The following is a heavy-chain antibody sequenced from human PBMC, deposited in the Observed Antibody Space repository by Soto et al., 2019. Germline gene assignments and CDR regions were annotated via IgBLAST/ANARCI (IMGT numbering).Heavy chain of an antibody. D-gene: IGHD7-27*01. V-gene: IGHV3-48*01. CDR1: GFILSDCA. CDR2: ISSSSSVI. CDR3: ARDLSWGSNWYYYMDV. J-gene: IGHJ6*03. Sequence: GGSLRLSCATSGFILSDCAMNWVRQAPGKGLEWVSYISSSSSVIDYADSVKGRFTVSRDNARNSLYLQMNSLRAEDTAVYYCARDLSWGSNWYYYMDVWGKGTTVTVSS.